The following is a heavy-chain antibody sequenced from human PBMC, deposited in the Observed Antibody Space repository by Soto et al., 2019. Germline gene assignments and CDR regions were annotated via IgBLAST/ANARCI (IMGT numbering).Heavy chain of an antibody. D-gene: IGHD3-3*01. CDR3: AHRSFANDAFDV. CDR1: GFSLSTSGVG. CDR2: IYCNDDK. Sequence: QITLKESGPPLVKPTQTLTLTCTFSGFSLSTSGVGVGWIRQPPGKALEWLALIYCNDDKHYSPSLKSRLTIAKDTSKNQVVLTMTNMDPVDTATYYCAHRSFANDAFDVWGQGTMVTVSS. V-gene: IGHV2-5*01. J-gene: IGHJ3*01.